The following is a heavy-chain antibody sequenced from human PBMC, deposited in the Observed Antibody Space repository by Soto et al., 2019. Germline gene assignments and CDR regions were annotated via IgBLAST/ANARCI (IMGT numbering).Heavy chain of an antibody. Sequence: KPGGSLRLSCAASGFTFNNAWMGWVRQAPGQGLEWVGHMKSKSEGETTDYAAPVKGRFTISXXXXXXXXXXXXXXXXXXXXXVYYCTAQFYFDASGYSFDLWGQGTLVTVSS. D-gene: IGHD3-22*01. CDR3: TAQFYFDASGYSFDL. V-gene: IGHV3-15*01. J-gene: IGHJ4*02. CDR2: MKSKSEGETT. CDR1: GFTFNNAW.